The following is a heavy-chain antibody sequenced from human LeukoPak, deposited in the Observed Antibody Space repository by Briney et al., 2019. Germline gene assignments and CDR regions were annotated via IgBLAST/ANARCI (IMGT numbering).Heavy chain of an antibody. D-gene: IGHD1-1*01. J-gene: IGHJ4*02. Sequence: ASVKVSCKVSGYTFTGYYLHWVRQAPGQGLEWMGWIYPNTGGTKSTQKFQGRVSMTRDTSITTAYMEINRLTPDDTAVYYCAREPGTATGYWGQGTLVTVSS. CDR3: AREPGTATGY. V-gene: IGHV1-2*02. CDR1: GYTFTGYY. CDR2: IYPNTGGT.